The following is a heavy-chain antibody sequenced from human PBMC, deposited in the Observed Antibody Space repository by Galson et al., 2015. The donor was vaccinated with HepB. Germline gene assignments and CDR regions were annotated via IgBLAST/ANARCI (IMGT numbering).Heavy chain of an antibody. J-gene: IGHJ1*01. CDR2: INPNSGGT. V-gene: IGHV1-2*06. D-gene: IGHD3-3*01. Sequence: SVKVSCKASGYTFTDYYMHWVRQAPGQGLEWMGRINPNSGGTNYAQKFQGRVTMTRDTSISTAYMELSRLRSDDTAVYYCARALLDFWSGYTNGEYFQHWGQGTLVTVSS. CDR3: ARALLDFWSGYTNGEYFQH. CDR1: GYTFTDYY.